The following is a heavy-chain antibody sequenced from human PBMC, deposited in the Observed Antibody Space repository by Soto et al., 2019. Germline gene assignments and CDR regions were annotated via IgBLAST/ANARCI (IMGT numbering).Heavy chain of an antibody. J-gene: IGHJ4*02. V-gene: IGHV4-4*02. CDR1: GVSVTSGNW. Sequence: SETLSLTCAVSGVSVTSGNWWTWVRQSPQRGLEYIGEIFHDGTANYYPSFERRVAMSVDTSRNQFSLKLTSATAADTAVYFCARLVYDTRLNYMYFDFWGPGPLVTVSS. CDR2: IFHDGTA. D-gene: IGHD3-10*01. CDR3: ARLVYDTRLNYMYFDF.